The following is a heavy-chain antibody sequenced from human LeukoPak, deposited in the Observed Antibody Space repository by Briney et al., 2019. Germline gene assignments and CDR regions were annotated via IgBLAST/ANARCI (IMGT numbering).Heavy chain of an antibody. CDR2: IYPGDYDP. J-gene: IGHJ6*02. CDR3: ARHSHCSSTSCYPDTRYYYYGMDF. Sequence: GESLKISCKGSGYSFTSYWIGWVRQMPGKGLEWMGIIYPGDYDPRYSPSFQGQVHIFDDKSLSTAYLQWSSLKASDTAMYYCARHSHCSSTSCYPDTRYYYYGMDFWGQGTTVTVSS. V-gene: IGHV5-51*01. D-gene: IGHD2-2*01. CDR1: GYSFTSYW.